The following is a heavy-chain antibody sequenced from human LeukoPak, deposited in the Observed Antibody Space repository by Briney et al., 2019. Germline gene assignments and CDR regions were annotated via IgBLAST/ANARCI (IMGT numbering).Heavy chain of an antibody. Sequence: SETLSLTCTVSGGSVSDYYWSWIRQSPGKGLEWIGYIYYTGSTSYNPSLRSRVTMSADTSKDQFSLKLSSVTAADTAVYYCASRKLGNDYWGQGTLVTVSS. D-gene: IGHD7-27*01. CDR2: IYYTGST. CDR1: GGSVSDYY. V-gene: IGHV4-59*02. CDR3: ASRKLGNDY. J-gene: IGHJ4*02.